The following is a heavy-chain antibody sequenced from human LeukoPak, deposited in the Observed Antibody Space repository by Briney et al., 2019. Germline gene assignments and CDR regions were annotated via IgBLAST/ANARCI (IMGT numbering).Heavy chain of an antibody. CDR2: ISGSSSTI. CDR3: ARGKTSQNIVTRKTYNWFDP. J-gene: IGHJ5*02. D-gene: IGHD2/OR15-2a*01. V-gene: IGHV3-48*04. Sequence: GGSLRLSCAASGYTFSSYSMNWVRQAPGKGLEWVSDISGSSSTIYYADSVKGRFTISRDNAKNSLYLQMKSLRAEDTAVYYCARGKTSQNIVTRKTYNWFDPWGQGTLVTVSS. CDR1: GYTFSSYS.